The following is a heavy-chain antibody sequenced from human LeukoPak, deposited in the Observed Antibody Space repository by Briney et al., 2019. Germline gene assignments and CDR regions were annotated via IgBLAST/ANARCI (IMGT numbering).Heavy chain of an antibody. D-gene: IGHD2-2*01. CDR2: IGGSGGST. CDR1: GFTFSSYA. CDR3: AKNRGSSITSCFDY. J-gene: IGHJ4*02. Sequence: GGSLRLSCAASGFTFSSYAMSWVRQAPGKGLEWVSSIGGSGGSTYYADSVKGRFTISRDNSKNTLYLQMNSLRAEDTAVYYCAKNRGSSITSCFDYWGQGTLVTVSS. V-gene: IGHV3-23*01.